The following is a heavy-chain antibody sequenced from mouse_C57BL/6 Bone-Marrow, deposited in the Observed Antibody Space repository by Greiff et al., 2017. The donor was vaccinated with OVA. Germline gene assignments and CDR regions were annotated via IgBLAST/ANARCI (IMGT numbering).Heavy chain of an antibody. CDR3: ASAFFAY. CDR2: IDPSDSYT. V-gene: IGHV1-50*01. CDR1: GYTFTSYW. J-gene: IGHJ3*01. Sequence: QVQLQQPGAELVKPGASVKLSCKASGYTFTSYWMQWVKQRPGQGLEWIGEIDPSDSYTNYNQKFKGKATLTVDTSSSTAYMQLSSLTSEDSAVYYCASAFFAYGDRGTGVTVSA.